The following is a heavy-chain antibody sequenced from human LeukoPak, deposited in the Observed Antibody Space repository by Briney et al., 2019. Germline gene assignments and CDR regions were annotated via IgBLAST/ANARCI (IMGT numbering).Heavy chain of an antibody. CDR1: GYTFTSYY. CDR2: INPSGGST. Sequence: ASVKVSCKASGYTFTSYYMHWVRQAPGQGLEWMGIINPSGGSTSYAQKFQGRVTMTRDTSTSTVYMELSSLRSEDTAVYYCARDRARPNSSGWTQELHYFDYWGQGTLVTVSS. J-gene: IGHJ4*02. D-gene: IGHD6-19*01. CDR3: ARDRARPNSSGWTQELHYFDY. V-gene: IGHV1-46*01.